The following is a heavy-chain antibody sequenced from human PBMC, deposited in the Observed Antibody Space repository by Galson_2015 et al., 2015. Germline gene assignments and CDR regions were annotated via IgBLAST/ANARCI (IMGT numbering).Heavy chain of an antibody. V-gene: IGHV1-3*01. CDR2: INAGNGNT. CDR3: ARSEHRLRYGMDV. J-gene: IGHJ6*02. D-gene: IGHD1-26*01. Sequence: SVKVSCKASGYTFTSYAMHWVRQAPGQRLEWMGWINAGNGNTKHSQKFQGRVTITRDTSASTAYMELSSLRSEDTAVYYCARSEHRLRYGMDVWGQGTTVTVSS. CDR1: GYTFTSYA.